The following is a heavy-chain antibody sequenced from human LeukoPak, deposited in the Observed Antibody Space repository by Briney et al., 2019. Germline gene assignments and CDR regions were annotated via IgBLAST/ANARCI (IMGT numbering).Heavy chain of an antibody. D-gene: IGHD4-11*01. CDR1: GGSFSGYY. CDR2: INHSGST. J-gene: IGHJ6*02. V-gene: IGHV4-34*01. Sequence: SETLSLTCAVYGGSFSGYYWSWIRQPPGKGLEWIGEINHSGSTNYNPSLKSRVTISVDTSKNQFSLKLSSVTAGDTAVNYCARGRATVRRYYYYGMDVWGQGTTVTVSS. CDR3: ARGRATVRRYYYYGMDV.